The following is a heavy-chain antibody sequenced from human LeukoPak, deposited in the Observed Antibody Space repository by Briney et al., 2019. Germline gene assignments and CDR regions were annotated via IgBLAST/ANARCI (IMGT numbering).Heavy chain of an antibody. CDR3: AKDGPPGAFDY. CDR1: GFTFSSYG. D-gene: IGHD3-10*01. V-gene: IGHV3-30*18. J-gene: IGHJ4*02. CDR2: ISYDGSNK. Sequence: GGSLRLSCAASGFTFSSYGMHWVRQAPGKGLEWVAVISYDGSNKYYADSVKGRFTISRDNSKNALYLQMNSLRAEDTAVYYCAKDGPPGAFDYWGQGTLVTVSS.